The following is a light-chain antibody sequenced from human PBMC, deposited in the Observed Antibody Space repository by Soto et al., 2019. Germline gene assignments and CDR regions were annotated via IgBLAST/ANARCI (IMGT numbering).Light chain of an antibody. V-gene: IGKV1-27*01. Sequence: DIQMTQSPSSLSASVGVRVTMTCRASQGISNYLAWYQQKPGKVPKLLIYAASTLQSGVPSRFSGSGSGTDFTLTIRSLQPEDVATYYCQKYNSAPLTFGGGTKVEIK. CDR2: AAS. J-gene: IGKJ4*01. CDR3: QKYNSAPLT. CDR1: QGISNY.